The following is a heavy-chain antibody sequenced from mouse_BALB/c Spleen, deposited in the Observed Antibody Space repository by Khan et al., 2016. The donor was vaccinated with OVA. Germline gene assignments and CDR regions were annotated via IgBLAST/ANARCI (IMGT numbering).Heavy chain of an antibody. J-gene: IGHJ3*01. CDR2: VSAGGGYT. Sequence: EVELVESGGDLVKPGGSLKLSCAASGFTFSTYGMSWVRQPPDKRLEWVATVSAGGGYTYYPDSVKGRFTISRDNAKHTLYLQMSSLKSEDTAMFYCARLAYYYDSEGFAYWGQGTLVTVSA. V-gene: IGHV5-6*01. CDR1: GFTFSTYG. CDR3: ARLAYYYDSEGFAY. D-gene: IGHD1-1*01.